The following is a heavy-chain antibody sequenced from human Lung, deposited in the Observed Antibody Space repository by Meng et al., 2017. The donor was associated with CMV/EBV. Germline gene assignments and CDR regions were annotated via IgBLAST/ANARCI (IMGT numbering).Heavy chain of an antibody. CDR3: ARDPLYDIGNFYYYGMDV. J-gene: IGHJ6*02. V-gene: IGHV3-48*03. D-gene: IGHD3-9*01. CDR2: ISGSGSTI. Sequence: SCVASGFTFSSYGVSWVRQAPGKGLEWVSYISGSGSTIYYADSVKGRFTISRDNAKNSLHLQMNSLRTEDTAVYYCARDPLYDIGNFYYYGMDVWXQGTTVTVSS. CDR1: GFTFSSYG.